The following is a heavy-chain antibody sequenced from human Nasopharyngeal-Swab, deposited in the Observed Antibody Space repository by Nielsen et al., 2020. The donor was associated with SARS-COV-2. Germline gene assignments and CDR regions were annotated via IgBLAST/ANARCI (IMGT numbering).Heavy chain of an antibody. CDR3: ARAEVPAVLDY. CDR2: IYYSGST. D-gene: IGHD2-2*01. V-gene: IGHV4-30-4*01. Sequence: RPSPGKGLEWIGYIYYSGSTYYNPSLKSRVTISVDTSKNQFSLKLSSVTAADTAVYYCARAEVPAVLDYWGQGTLVTVSS. J-gene: IGHJ4*02.